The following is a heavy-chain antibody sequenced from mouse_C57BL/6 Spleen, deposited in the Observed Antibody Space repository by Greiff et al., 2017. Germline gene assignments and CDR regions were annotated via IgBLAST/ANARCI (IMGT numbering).Heavy chain of an antibody. V-gene: IGHV1-80*01. CDR2: FYPGDGDT. Sequence: QVQLQQSGAELVKPGASVKISCKASGYAFSSYWMNWVKQRPGKGLEWIGQFYPGDGDTNYNGKFKGKATLTADKSSSTAYMQLSSLTSEDSAVYFCATGFDYGSKGFAYWGQGTLVTVSA. CDR1: GYAFSSYW. J-gene: IGHJ3*01. CDR3: ATGFDYGSKGFAY. D-gene: IGHD1-1*01.